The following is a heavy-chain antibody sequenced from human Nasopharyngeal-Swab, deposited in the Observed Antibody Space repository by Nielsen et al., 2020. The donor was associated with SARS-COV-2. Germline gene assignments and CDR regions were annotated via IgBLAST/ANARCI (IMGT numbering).Heavy chain of an antibody. Sequence: ASVPVSFQASGYTFTRYGLSWLRQAPGQGLEWMGGISAYNGNTNYEQKLQGRVTMTTDTSTSTAYMELRSLRSDDTAVYYCARGKAFRPTAMSGYQDYWGQGTLVTVSS. CDR2: ISAYNGNT. CDR3: ARGKAFRPTAMSGYQDY. J-gene: IGHJ4*02. D-gene: IGHD2-2*01. V-gene: IGHV1-18*04. CDR1: GYTFTRYG.